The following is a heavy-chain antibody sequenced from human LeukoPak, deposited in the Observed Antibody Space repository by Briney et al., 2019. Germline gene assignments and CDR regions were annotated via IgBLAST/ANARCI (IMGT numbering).Heavy chain of an antibody. D-gene: IGHD2/OR15-2a*01. V-gene: IGHV3-11*04. CDR1: GFTFTDYY. Sequence: GGSLRLSCAASGFTFTDYYMTWIRQAPGKGLERVSYISSSGSVIHYADSVKGRFTISRDNAKNLVHLQMKSLRAEDTAVYFCARDTTDYYYMDVWGKGTTVTVSS. CDR3: ARDTTDYYYMDV. CDR2: ISSSGSVI. J-gene: IGHJ6*03.